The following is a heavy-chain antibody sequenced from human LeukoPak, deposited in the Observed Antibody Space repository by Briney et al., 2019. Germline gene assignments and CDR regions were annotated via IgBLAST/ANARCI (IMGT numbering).Heavy chain of an antibody. Sequence: PGGSLRLSCAASGFTFSSYGMHWVRQAPGKGLEWVALISYDGGNKYYRDSVKGRFTISRDNAKNTLYLQMNSLRAEDTAVYYCAKDPRYSSAWPGVHYFQHWGQGTLVTVSS. CDR3: AKDPRYSSAWPGVHYFQH. CDR1: GFTFSSYG. CDR2: ISYDGGNK. J-gene: IGHJ1*01. V-gene: IGHV3-30*18. D-gene: IGHD6-19*01.